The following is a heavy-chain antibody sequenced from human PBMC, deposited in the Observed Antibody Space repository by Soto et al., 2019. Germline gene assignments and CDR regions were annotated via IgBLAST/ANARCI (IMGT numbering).Heavy chain of an antibody. CDR2: ISYDGSNK. CDR3: SKDQNQLIRRCYGLDV. D-gene: IGHD2-2*01. V-gene: IGHV3-30*18. CDR1: GFTFSKYV. Sequence: PGGSLRLSCAASGFTFSKYVMNWVRQAPGKGLEWVAVISYDGSNKYYADSVRGRFTISRDNSKNPLFLQMNSLRPEDTAVYYCSKDQNQLIRRCYGLDVWGQGNTVTASS. J-gene: IGHJ6*02.